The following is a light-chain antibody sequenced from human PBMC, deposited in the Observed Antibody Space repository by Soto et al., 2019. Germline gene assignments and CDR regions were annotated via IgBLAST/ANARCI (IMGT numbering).Light chain of an antibody. CDR1: QTVSSGY. CDR3: HQYGSSLRT. Sequence: DIVLTQSPGTLSLSPGERATLACRASQTVSSGYLAWYQQKPGQAPRLLIYDTSTRVTGIPDRFSGSGSGKDFTLTISRLEPEDFAVYYCHQYGSSLRTFGQGTKVDI. J-gene: IGKJ1*01. V-gene: IGKV3-20*01. CDR2: DTS.